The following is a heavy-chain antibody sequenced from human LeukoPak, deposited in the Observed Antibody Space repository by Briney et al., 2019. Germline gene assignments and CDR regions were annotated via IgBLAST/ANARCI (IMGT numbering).Heavy chain of an antibody. CDR2: ISYDGSNK. CDR1: GFTFSSYA. Sequence: GGSLRLSCAASGFTFSSYAMHWVRQAPGKGLEWVAVISYDGSNKYYADSVKGRFTISRDNSKNTLYLQMNSLRAEDTAVYYCARALFWDSTTAFDIWGQGTMVTVSS. V-gene: IGHV3-30*04. CDR3: ARALFWDSTTAFDI. D-gene: IGHD3-16*01. J-gene: IGHJ3*02.